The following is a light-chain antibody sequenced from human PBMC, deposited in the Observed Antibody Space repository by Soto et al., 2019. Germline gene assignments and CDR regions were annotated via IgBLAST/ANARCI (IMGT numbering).Light chain of an antibody. CDR3: CSYEGSFIHV. J-gene: IGLJ1*01. CDR2: DVY. CDR1: SGDVGGYEY. V-gene: IGLV2-11*01. Sequence: QSALTQPRSVSGSPGQSVTISCLGTSGDVGGYEYVSWYQQHPGKAPRLLIFDVYKRPSGVPDRFSDSKSGNTASLTISGLQADAEADYYCCSYEGSFIHVFDSGTKLTVL.